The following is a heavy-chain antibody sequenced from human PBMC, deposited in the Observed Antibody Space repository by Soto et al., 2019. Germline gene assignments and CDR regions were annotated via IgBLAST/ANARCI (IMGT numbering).Heavy chain of an antibody. V-gene: IGHV3-74*01. Sequence: GGSLRLSCAASGLIFSNYKMHWVRQAPGKGLVWVSRINTDGSITGYADSVKGRFTVSRDNPKNTLYLQMNSLRAEDTAVYYCARDTDGLHYWGQGTLVTVSS. CDR1: GLIFSNYK. CDR3: ARDTDGLHY. CDR2: INTDGSIT. J-gene: IGHJ4*02.